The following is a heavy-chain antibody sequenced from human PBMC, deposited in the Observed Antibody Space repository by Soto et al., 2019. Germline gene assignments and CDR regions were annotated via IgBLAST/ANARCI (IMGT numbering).Heavy chain of an antibody. CDR3: ATGHRYYYDSSGYYPDY. V-gene: IGHV1-24*01. J-gene: IGHJ4*02. Sequence: GASVKVSCKVSGYTLTELSMHWVRQAPGKGLEWMGGFDPEDGETIYARKFQGRVTMTEDTSTDTAYMELSSLRSEDTAVYYCATGHRYYYDSSGYYPDYWGQGTLVTVSS. CDR2: FDPEDGET. D-gene: IGHD3-22*01. CDR1: GYTLTELS.